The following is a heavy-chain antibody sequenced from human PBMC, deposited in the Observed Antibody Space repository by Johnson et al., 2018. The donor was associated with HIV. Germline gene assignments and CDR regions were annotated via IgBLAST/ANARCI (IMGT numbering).Heavy chain of an antibody. D-gene: IGHD3-22*01. CDR1: GFTFSDYY. Sequence: QVQLVESGGGVVQPGRSLRLSCAASGFTFSDYYMSWIRQAPGKGLEGVAVISDDGSNTDYADAVKGRFTISRDNSKNTLYLQMNSLRAEDTAVYYCVRDGNYYDRSGYRVDAFDVWGQGTMVTVSS. J-gene: IGHJ3*01. CDR3: VRDGNYYDRSGYRVDAFDV. V-gene: IGHV3-30-3*01. CDR2: ISDDGSNT.